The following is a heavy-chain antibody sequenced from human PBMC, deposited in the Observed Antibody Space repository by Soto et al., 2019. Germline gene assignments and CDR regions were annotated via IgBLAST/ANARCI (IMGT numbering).Heavy chain of an antibody. D-gene: IGHD1-26*01. Sequence: VASVKVSCKASGYTFTGYYMHWVRQAPGQGLEWMGWINPNSGGTNYAQKFQGRVTMTRDTSISTAYMELSRLRSDDTAVYYCARLRGSYYSYFDYWGQGTLVTVSS. V-gene: IGHV1-2*02. J-gene: IGHJ4*02. CDR3: ARLRGSYYSYFDY. CDR1: GYTFTGYY. CDR2: INPNSGGT.